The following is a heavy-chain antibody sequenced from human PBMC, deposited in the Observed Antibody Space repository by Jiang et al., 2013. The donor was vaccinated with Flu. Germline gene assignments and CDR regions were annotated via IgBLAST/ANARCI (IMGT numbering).Heavy chain of an antibody. D-gene: IGHD3-10*01. V-gene: IGHV4-30-4*01. CDR1: GGSISSGDYY. CDR2: IYYSGST. J-gene: IGHJ5*02. Sequence: GLVKPSQTLSLTCTVSGGSISSGDYYWSWIRQPPGKGLEWIGYIYYSGSTYYNPSLKSRVTISVDTSKNQFSLKLSSVTAADTAVYYCARAPEGRYGSGSPLRFDPWGQGTLATVSS. CDR3: ARAPEGRYGSGSPLRFDP.